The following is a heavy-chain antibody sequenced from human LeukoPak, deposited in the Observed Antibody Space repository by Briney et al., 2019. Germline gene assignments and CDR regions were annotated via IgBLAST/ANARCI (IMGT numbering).Heavy chain of an antibody. V-gene: IGHV4-59*01. CDR3: AREYSGSYSDAFDI. J-gene: IGHJ3*02. D-gene: IGHD1-26*01. Sequence: SETLSLTCTVSGDSISSYYWSWIRQPAGKGLEWIGYIYYSGSTNYNPSLKSRVTISVDTSKNQFSLKLSSVTAADTAVYYCAREYSGSYSDAFDIWGQGTMVTVSS. CDR2: IYYSGST. CDR1: GDSISSYY.